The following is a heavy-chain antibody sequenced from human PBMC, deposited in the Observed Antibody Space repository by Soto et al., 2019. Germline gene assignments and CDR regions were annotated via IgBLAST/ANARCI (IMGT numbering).Heavy chain of an antibody. J-gene: IGHJ6*02. Sequence: PGGSLRLSCAASGFTFSDYGMAWVRQAPGKGLEWVSALSGSGGETYYADSVKGRFTVSRDNSRNTLYLQLNSLRGEDTAIYYCAKDFLRDWGQDYYYGMDVWGQGTTVTVSS. CDR3: AKDFLRDWGQDYYYGMDV. D-gene: IGHD7-27*01. CDR2: LSGSGGET. CDR1: GFTFSDYG. V-gene: IGHV3-23*01.